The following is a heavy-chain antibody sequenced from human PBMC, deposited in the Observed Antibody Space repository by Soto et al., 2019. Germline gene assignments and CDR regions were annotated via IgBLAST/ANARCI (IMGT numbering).Heavy chain of an antibody. Sequence: NPSETLSLTCSFSGDSVTSHYLTWIRQSPEKGLEWIGYMHYSGCTHYNPSLKSRVTISVDTSKNQFSLKLSSVTAADTAVYYCAREKTAGAFDSSGPSDYWGQGTLVTVSS. J-gene: IGHJ4*02. CDR2: MHYSGCT. D-gene: IGHD3-22*01. CDR1: GDSVTSHY. CDR3: AREKTAGAFDSSGPSDY. V-gene: IGHV4-59*02.